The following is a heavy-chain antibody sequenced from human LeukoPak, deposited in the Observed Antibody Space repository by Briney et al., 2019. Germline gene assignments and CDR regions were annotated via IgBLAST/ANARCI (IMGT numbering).Heavy chain of an antibody. V-gene: IGHV3-30*18. CDR1: GFSFSSYG. D-gene: IGHD3-22*01. Sequence: PGRSLRLSCAASGFSFSSYGIHWVRQAPGKGLEWVAVISYDGSNKYYADSVKGRFTISRDNSKNTLYLQMNSLRAEDTAVYYCAKDRSTYYYDSSGYYPDAFDIWGQGTMVTDSS. CDR2: ISYDGSNK. CDR3: AKDRSTYYYDSSGYYPDAFDI. J-gene: IGHJ3*02.